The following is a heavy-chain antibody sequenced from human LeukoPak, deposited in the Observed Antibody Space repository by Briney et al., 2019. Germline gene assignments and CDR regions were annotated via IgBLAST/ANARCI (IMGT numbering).Heavy chain of an antibody. V-gene: IGHV1-18*01. CDR1: GYTFTSYG. D-gene: IGHD3-3*01. CDR2: ICAYNGNT. CDR3: ARDAPGGDTYYDFWSGYITPAAFDI. J-gene: IGHJ3*02. Sequence: ASVKVSCKASGYTFTSYGISWVRQAPGQGLEWMGWICAYNGNTNYAQKLQGRVTMTTDTSTSTAYMELRSLRSDDTAVYYCARDAPGGDTYYDFWSGYITPAAFDIWGQGTMVTVSS.